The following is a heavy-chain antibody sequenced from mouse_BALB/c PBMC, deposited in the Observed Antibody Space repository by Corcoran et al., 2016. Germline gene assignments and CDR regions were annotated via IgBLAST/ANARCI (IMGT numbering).Heavy chain of an antibody. CDR1: GYTFTSYV. Sequence: EVQLQQSEPELVKPGASVKMSCKASGYTFTSYVMHWVKQKPGQGLEWIGYINPYNDGTKYNEKFKGKATLTSDKSSSTAYMELSSLTSEDSAVYYCARTQRSGYFDYWGQGTTLTVSS. D-gene: IGHD3-1*01. CDR3: ARTQRSGYFDY. V-gene: IGHV1S136*01. CDR2: INPYNDGT. J-gene: IGHJ2*01.